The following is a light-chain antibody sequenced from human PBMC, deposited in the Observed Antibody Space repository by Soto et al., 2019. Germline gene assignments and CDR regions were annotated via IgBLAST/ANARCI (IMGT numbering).Light chain of an antibody. V-gene: IGKV3-20*01. CDR3: QQYGSSPTWT. CDR2: GAS. J-gene: IGKJ1*01. Sequence: EIVLTRFPGTLSLSPGERATLSCRASQSVSSSYLAWYQQKPGQAPRLLIYGASSRATGIPDRFSGSGSGTDFTLTISRLEPEDFAVYYCQQYGSSPTWTFGQGTKVDIK. CDR1: QSVSSSY.